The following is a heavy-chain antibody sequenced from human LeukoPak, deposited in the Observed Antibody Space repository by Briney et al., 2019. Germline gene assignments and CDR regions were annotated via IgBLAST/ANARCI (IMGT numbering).Heavy chain of an antibody. CDR2: INTDGSST. D-gene: IGHD3-10*01. V-gene: IGHV3-74*01. CDR3: ARVVWFGSARDY. Sequence: GGSLRLSCAASGFTFSSYWMHWVRQAPGKGLVWVSRINTDGSSTNYADSVKGRFTISRDNAKNTLYLQMNSLRAEDTAVYYCARVVWFGSARDYWGQGTLVTVSS. J-gene: IGHJ4*02. CDR1: GFTFSSYW.